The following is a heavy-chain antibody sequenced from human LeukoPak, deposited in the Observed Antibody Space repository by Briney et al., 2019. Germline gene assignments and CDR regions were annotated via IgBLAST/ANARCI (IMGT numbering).Heavy chain of an antibody. V-gene: IGHV4-38-2*02. CDR3: AGYCSGGSCSPFDY. Sequence: SETLSLTCTVSGYSISSGYYWGWIRQPPGKGLEWIGSIYHSGSTYYNPSLKSRVTISVDTSKNQFSLKLSSVTAADTAVYYCAGYCSGGSCSPFDYWGQGTLVTVSS. J-gene: IGHJ4*02. D-gene: IGHD2-15*01. CDR2: IYHSGST. CDR1: GYSISSGYY.